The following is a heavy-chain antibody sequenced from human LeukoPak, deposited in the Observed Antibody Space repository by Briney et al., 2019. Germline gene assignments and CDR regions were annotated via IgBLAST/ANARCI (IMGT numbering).Heavy chain of an antibody. CDR2: VSYDGSEK. D-gene: IGHD6-19*01. CDR1: GFTFSTYA. Sequence: GGSLRLSCAASGFTFSTYAMHWVRQAPGKGLEWVALVSYDGSEKYYGDSVTGRFTISRDNSKNTLYLQMNSLSSEDTAVYYCASLFLCYGCSSTADSFDIWGQGTMVTVSS. V-gene: IGHV3-30*04. CDR3: ASLFLCYGCSSTADSFDI. J-gene: IGHJ3*02.